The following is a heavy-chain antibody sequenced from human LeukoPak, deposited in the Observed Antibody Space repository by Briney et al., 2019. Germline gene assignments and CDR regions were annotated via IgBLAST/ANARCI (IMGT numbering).Heavy chain of an antibody. CDR1: GGSFSGYY. CDR2: INHSGST. V-gene: IGHV4-34*01. CDR3: ASSHFRTIFGVVIDRNPDY. Sequence: SETLSLTCAVYGGSFSGYYWSWIRQPPGKGLEWIGEINHSGSTNYNPSLKSRVTISVDTSKNQFSLKLSSVTAADTAVYYCASSHFRTIFGVVIDRNPDYWGQGTLVTVSS. D-gene: IGHD3-3*01. J-gene: IGHJ4*02.